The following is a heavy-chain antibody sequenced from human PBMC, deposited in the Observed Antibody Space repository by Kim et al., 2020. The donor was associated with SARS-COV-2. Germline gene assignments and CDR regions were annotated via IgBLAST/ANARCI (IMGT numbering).Heavy chain of an antibody. V-gene: IGHV4-39*01. Sequence: SETLSLTCTVSGGSISSSSYYWGWIRQPPGKGLEWIGSIYYSGSTYYNPSLKSRVTISVDTSKNQFSLKLSSVTAADTAVYYCARRRKGYDYWGQGTLVTVSS. D-gene: IGHD5-12*01. CDR3: ARRRKGYDY. CDR2: IYYSGST. J-gene: IGHJ4*02. CDR1: GGSISSSSYY.